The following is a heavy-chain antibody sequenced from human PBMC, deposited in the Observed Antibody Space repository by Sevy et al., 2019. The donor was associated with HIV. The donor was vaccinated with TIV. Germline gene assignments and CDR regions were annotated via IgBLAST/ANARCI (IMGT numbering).Heavy chain of an antibody. CDR2: ISGSGRYT. CDR3: AKGFCSGGSCPRDYYYYGMDV. J-gene: IGHJ6*02. D-gene: IGHD2-15*01. CDR1: GFTFSTYD. Sequence: GGSLRLSCAASGFTFSTYDMNWVRQAPGKGLEWVSSISGSGRYTYYADSVEGRFTISRDSSKNTLYLQMNSLRADDTAVYYCAKGFCSGGSCPRDYYYYGMDVWGQGTTVTVSS. V-gene: IGHV3-23*01.